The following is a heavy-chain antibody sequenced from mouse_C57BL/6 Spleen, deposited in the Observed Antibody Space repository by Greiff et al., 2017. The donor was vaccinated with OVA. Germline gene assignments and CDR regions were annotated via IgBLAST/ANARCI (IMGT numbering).Heavy chain of an antibody. Sequence: DVQLVESGGGLVKPGGSLKLSCAASGFTFSSYAMSWVRQTPEKRLEWVATISDGGSYTYYPDNVKGRFTISRDNAKNNLYLQMSHLKSEDTAMYYCARDRTAQATNAMDYWGQGTSVTVSS. J-gene: IGHJ4*01. D-gene: IGHD3-2*02. CDR3: ARDRTAQATNAMDY. V-gene: IGHV5-4*01. CDR2: ISDGGSYT. CDR1: GFTFSSYA.